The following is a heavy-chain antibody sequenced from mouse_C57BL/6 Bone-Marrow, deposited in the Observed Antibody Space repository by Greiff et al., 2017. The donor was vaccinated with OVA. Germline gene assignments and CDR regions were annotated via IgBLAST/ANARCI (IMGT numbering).Heavy chain of an antibody. Sequence: QVQLQQPGAELVRPGSSVQLSCKASGYTFTSSWMHWVQQRPIPGLEWIGTIDPSDSETHSTQQFKVTATFTVDKSSITAYMQLSSLTSEDSAVYYWARRDCHYWDARDYWGQGTSVTVSS. J-gene: IGHJ4*01. D-gene: IGHD4-1*01. CDR1: GYTFTSSW. V-gene: IGHV1-52*01. CDR2: IDPSDSET. CDR3: ARRDCHYWDARDY.